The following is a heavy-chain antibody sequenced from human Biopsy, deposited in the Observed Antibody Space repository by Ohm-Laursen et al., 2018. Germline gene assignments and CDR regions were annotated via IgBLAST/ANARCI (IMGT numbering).Heavy chain of an antibody. CDR1: GGTFSSYV. Sequence: PSVKVSCKASGGTFSSYVISWVRQAPGQGLEWMGRIIPTFDTPTYAPDFQGRVTFTADKSTGTAHLDLRSLRSEDTAVYYCAGGAAKGNPYDHWGQGTLVTVSS. CDR3: AGGAAKGNPYDH. D-gene: IGHD3-10*01. J-gene: IGHJ5*02. CDR2: IIPTFDTP. V-gene: IGHV1-69*06.